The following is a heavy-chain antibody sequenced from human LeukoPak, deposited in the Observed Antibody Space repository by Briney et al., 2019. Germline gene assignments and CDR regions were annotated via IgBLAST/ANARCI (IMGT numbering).Heavy chain of an antibody. Sequence: PGESLKISCKTSGYSFSSYWIGGVREMRGKGLEWMGIICPGDSDTRYSPSCQGQVTISADKSISTAYLQWSSLKASDTAMYYCARLRTHCSSTSCYRQIDYWGREPWSPSPQ. CDR2: ICPGDSDT. V-gene: IGHV5-51*01. CDR1: GYSFSSYW. J-gene: IGHJ4*02. CDR3: ARLRTHCSSTSCYRQIDY. D-gene: IGHD2-2*01.